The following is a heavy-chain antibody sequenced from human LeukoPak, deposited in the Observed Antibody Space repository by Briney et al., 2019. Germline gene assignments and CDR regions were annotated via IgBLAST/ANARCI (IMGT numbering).Heavy chain of an antibody. CDR3: AREMGATGFDY. Sequence: ASVKVSCKASGYTFTSYYMHWVRQAPGQGLEWMGIINPSGGSTSYAQKFQGRVTMTRDMSTSTVYMELSSLRSEDTAVYYCAREMGATGFDYWGQGTLVTVSS. V-gene: IGHV1-46*01. CDR1: GYTFTSYY. D-gene: IGHD1-1*01. J-gene: IGHJ4*02. CDR2: INPSGGST.